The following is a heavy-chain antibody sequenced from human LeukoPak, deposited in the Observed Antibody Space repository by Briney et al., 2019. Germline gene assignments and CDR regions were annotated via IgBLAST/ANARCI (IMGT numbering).Heavy chain of an antibody. V-gene: IGHV1-18*01. CDR1: GYTFINYG. D-gene: IGHD1-20*01. Sequence: ASVKVSCKASGYTFINYGINWVRQAPGQGLEWMGWISAYNGNTNYAQSLQGRVTMTTDTSTSTVYMEMRSLTSEDTAVYYCARGQNNWNPFDYWGQGTLVTVSS. CDR3: ARGQNNWNPFDY. J-gene: IGHJ4*02. CDR2: ISAYNGNT.